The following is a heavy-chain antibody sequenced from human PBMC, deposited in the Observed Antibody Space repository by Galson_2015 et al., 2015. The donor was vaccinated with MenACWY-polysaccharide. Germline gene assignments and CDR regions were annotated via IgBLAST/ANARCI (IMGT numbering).Heavy chain of an antibody. D-gene: IGHD1-1*01. CDR1: GYSFTTYW. CDR3: ARRFWNLEYLDW. J-gene: IGHJ4*02. V-gene: IGHV5-51*03. CDR2: IYPGDSDT. Sequence: QSGAEVKKPGESLKISCKGSGYSFTTYWIAWVRQMPGKGLEWMGIIYPGDSDTRYSPSFQGQVIISAGKSGDTAYLQWSSLKASDTAMYYCARRFWNLEYLDWWGQGTLVTVSS.